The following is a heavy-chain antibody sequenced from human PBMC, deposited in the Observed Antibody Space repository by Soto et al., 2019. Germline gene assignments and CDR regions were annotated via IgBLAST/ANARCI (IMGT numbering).Heavy chain of an antibody. D-gene: IGHD3-3*01. CDR2: IWYDGSNK. J-gene: IGHJ6*02. V-gene: IGHV3-33*01. CDR1: GFTFSSYG. Sequence: VGSLRLSCAASGFTFSSYGMHWVRQAPGKGLEWVAVIWYDGSNKYYADSVKGRFTTSRDNSKNTLYLQMNSLRAEDTAVYYCARGASPLRFLEWLPGGYYYGMDVWGQGTTVTVSS. CDR3: ARGASPLRFLEWLPGGYYYGMDV.